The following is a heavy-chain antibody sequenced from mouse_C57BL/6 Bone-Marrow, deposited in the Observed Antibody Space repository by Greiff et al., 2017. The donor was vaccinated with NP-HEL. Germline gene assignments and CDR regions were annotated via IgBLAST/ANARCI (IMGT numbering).Heavy chain of an antibody. J-gene: IGHJ2*01. CDR2: INPGSGGT. Sequence: QVQLKESGAELVRPGTSVKVSCKASGYAFTNYLIEWVKQRPGQGLEWIGVINPGSGGTNYNEKFKGKATLTADKSSSTAYMQLSSLTSEDSAVYFCARRGLGYFDYWGQGTTLTVSS. V-gene: IGHV1-54*01. D-gene: IGHD2-4*01. CDR1: GYAFTNYL. CDR3: ARRGLGYFDY.